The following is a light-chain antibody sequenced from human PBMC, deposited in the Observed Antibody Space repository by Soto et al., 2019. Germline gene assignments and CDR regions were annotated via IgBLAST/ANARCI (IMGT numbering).Light chain of an antibody. Sequence: EVVMTQSPLSLPVTVGQPASISCRSNQSLVHSDGIAYFSWFQQRPGRSPRRLIYWASTRESGVPDRFSGSGSGTDFTLTISSLQAEDVAVYYCQQYYSTPTFGQGTRLEI. CDR3: QQYYSTPT. CDR2: WAS. CDR1: QSLVHSDGIAY. V-gene: IGKV2-30*02. J-gene: IGKJ5*01.